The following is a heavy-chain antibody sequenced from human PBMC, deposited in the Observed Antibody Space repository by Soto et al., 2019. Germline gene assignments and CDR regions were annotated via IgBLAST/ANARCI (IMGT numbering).Heavy chain of an antibody. CDR3: AMSYGWGYRAFDY. CDR1: GDTFSFYT. J-gene: IGHJ4*02. CDR2: VNPILSMS. V-gene: IGHV1-69*02. D-gene: IGHD3-10*01. Sequence: QVQLVQSGAELKKPGSSVKVSCKATGDTFSFYTINWVRQAPGLGLEWMGRVNPILSMSNYAQKFQGRVTMTTDKSTSSAYMVLRRLRSEDTAFYYWAMSYGWGYRAFDYWCRRGRVTVCS.